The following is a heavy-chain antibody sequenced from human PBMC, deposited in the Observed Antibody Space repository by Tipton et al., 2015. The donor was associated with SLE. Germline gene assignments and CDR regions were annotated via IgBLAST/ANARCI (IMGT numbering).Heavy chain of an antibody. V-gene: IGHV3-23*03. CDR2: IYSGGSST. CDR3: AKEVPYYYYMDV. Sequence: SLRLSCAASGFSIRSYAMSWVRQAPGKGLEWVSVIYSGGSSTYYADSVKGRFTIFRDNPKNTLYLQMNSLRAEDTAVYYCAKEVPYYYYMDVWGKGTTVTVSS. J-gene: IGHJ6*03. CDR1: GFSIRSYA.